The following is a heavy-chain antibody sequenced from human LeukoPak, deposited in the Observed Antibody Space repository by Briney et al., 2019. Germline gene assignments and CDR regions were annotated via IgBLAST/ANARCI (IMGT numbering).Heavy chain of an antibody. CDR3: ARANPPGAFDY. V-gene: IGHV4-4*07. CDR1: GGSISTYY. CDR2: LYNTGTT. Sequence: SETLSLTCTVSGGSISTYYWSWIRQPAGKGLEWIGRLYNTGTTNRNPSLKSRVTMSVDTSKNQFSLKLSSVTAADTAVYYCARANPPGAFDYWGQGTLVTVSS. J-gene: IGHJ4*02.